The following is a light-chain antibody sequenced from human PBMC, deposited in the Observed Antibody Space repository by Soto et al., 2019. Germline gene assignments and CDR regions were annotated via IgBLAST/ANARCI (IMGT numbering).Light chain of an antibody. V-gene: IGLV2-14*01. Sequence: QSVLTQPASVSGSPGQSITISCTGTSSDVGAYNFVSWYQQFPGKAPKLMIYEVSNRPSGVSDRFSGSKSGNTASLIISGLRPDDEADYYCSSQTASATVLFGGGTKLTVL. CDR1: SSDVGAYNF. J-gene: IGLJ2*01. CDR3: SSQTASATVL. CDR2: EVS.